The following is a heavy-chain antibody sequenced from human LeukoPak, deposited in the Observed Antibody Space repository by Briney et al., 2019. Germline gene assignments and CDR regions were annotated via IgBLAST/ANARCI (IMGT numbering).Heavy chain of an antibody. J-gene: IGHJ4*02. V-gene: IGHV4-59*08. CDR3: ARHTSGRAGGDFDY. D-gene: IGHD5-12*01. CDR1: GCSTSNYH. CDR2: MYYDGSS. Sequence: SETLSLTCTVSGCSTSNYHGTWLPQPPGKGLEWIPYMYYDGSSNSNPSLKSRVTMSVDTSKNQLYLRLSSVTAADAAVYYCARHTSGRAGGDFDYWGQGVLVIVSS.